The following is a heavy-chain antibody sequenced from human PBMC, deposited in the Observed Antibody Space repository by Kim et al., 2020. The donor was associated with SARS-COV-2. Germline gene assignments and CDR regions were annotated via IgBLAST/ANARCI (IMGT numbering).Heavy chain of an antibody. Sequence: SVKVSCKASGGTFSSYAISWVRQAPGQGLEWMGGIIPIFGTANYAQKFQGRVTITADESTSTAYMELSSLRSEDTAVYYCAGLVHHYYYGMDVWGQGTTVTVSS. CDR2: IIPIFGTA. V-gene: IGHV1-69*13. CDR1: GGTFSSYA. CDR3: AGLVHHYYYGMDV. D-gene: IGHD6-13*01. J-gene: IGHJ6*02.